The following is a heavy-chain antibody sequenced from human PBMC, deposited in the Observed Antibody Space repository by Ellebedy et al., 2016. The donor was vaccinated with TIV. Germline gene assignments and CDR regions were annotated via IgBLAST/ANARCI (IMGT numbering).Heavy chain of an antibody. Sequence: MPSETLSLTCTVSGGSISSYYWSWIRQPPGKGLEWIGYIYYSGSTNYNPSLKSRVTISVDTSKNQFSLKLSSVTAADTAVYYCARQIRVVVAATHIWFDPWGQGTLVTVSS. CDR1: GGSISSYY. V-gene: IGHV4-59*08. CDR3: ARQIRVVVAATHIWFDP. D-gene: IGHD2-15*01. J-gene: IGHJ5*02. CDR2: IYYSGST.